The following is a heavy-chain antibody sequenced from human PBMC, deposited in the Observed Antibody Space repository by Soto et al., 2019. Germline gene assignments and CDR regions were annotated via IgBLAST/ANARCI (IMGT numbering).Heavy chain of an antibody. J-gene: IGHJ6*02. V-gene: IGHV3-30-3*01. CDR2: ISYDGSKN. Sequence: GGSLRLSCAASGFTFSSYAIHWVRQAPGKGLEWVAVISYDGSKNYYADSVKGRFTISRDNSKNTLYMQMNSLRAEDTAVYYCARDGTPPEGYSDFWSGYSRAYYYYGMDVWAKGPWSPSP. CDR1: GFTFSSYA. D-gene: IGHD3-3*01. CDR3: ARDGTPPEGYSDFWSGYSRAYYYYGMDV.